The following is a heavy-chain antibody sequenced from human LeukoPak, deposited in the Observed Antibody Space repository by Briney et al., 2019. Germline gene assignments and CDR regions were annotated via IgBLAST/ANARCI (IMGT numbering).Heavy chain of an antibody. CDR1: GYTFTSHA. CDR3: AREMVRGVTPGRFDY. D-gene: IGHD3-10*01. CDR2: INVGNGNT. J-gene: IGHJ4*02. V-gene: IGHV1-3*01. Sequence: ASVKVSRKASGYTFTSHAMHWVRQAPGQRLEWMGWINVGNGNTKYSQKFQGRVTFTRDTSASTSYMELSSLRSEDTAVYYCAREMVRGVTPGRFDYWGQGTLVTVSS.